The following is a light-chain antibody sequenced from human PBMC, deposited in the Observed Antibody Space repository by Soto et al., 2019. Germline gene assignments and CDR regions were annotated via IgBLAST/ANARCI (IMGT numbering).Light chain of an antibody. CDR1: ASDIGVYTF. J-gene: IGLJ1*01. V-gene: IGLV2-8*01. Sequence: QSALTQPPSASGSPGQSVAISCTGTASDIGVYTFVSWYQQHPGKAPKLLIYDVNKRPSRVPDRFSGSKSGNTASLTVSGLPAEDEADYYCSAHGGTNPYVFGTGTKVTVL. CDR2: DVN. CDR3: SAHGGTNPYV.